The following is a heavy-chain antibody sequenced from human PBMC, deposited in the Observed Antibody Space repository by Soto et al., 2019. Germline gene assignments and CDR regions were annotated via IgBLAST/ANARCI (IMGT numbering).Heavy chain of an antibody. Sequence: PVKVSCKASGFTFTSSAVQWVRQARGQRLEWIGWIVVGSGNTNYAQKFQERVTITRDMTTSTAYMELSSLRSEDPAVYYCGYVSDYYYVMDFWGKGTTVTVSS. D-gene: IGHD5-12*01. V-gene: IGHV1-58*01. J-gene: IGHJ6*04. CDR1: GFTFTSSA. CDR2: IVVGSGNT. CDR3: GYVSDYYYVMDF.